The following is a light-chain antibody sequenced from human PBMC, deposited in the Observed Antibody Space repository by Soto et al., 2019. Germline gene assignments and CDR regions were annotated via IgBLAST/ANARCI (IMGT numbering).Light chain of an antibody. Sequence: AIRMTQSPSSLSASTGDRVTITCRASQDISNYLVWYQQKPGKAPKVLIHAASTLQGGVSSRFSGSGSGTDFTLTINSLQSEDFATYYCQHYYTYPWTFGQGTKVDIK. V-gene: IGKV1-8*01. CDR1: QDISNY. CDR2: AAS. J-gene: IGKJ1*01. CDR3: QHYYTYPWT.